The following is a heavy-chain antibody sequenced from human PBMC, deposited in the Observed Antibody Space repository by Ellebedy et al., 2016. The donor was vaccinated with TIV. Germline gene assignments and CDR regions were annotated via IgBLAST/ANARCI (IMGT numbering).Heavy chain of an antibody. V-gene: IGHV3-7*01. Sequence: PGGSLRLSCAASGFTFTDNWMTWVRQTPGKGLEWVAHINQDGTKTSYVDSVKGRFSISSDNAKNSIYLQMNNLRPEDTAVYYCARFSRGAPFVDYLYYMDVWGKGTAVTVSS. CDR2: INQDGTKT. D-gene: IGHD2-15*01. CDR1: GFTFTDNW. CDR3: ARFSRGAPFVDYLYYMDV. J-gene: IGHJ6*03.